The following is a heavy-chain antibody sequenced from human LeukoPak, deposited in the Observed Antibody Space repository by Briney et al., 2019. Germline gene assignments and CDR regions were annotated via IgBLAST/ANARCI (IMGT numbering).Heavy chain of an antibody. Sequence: GESLKISCKVSGYTFTTYWIGWVRQMPGKGLEWMGIIYPADSNTRYSPSFQGQVTISVDKSISTAYLQWSRLKASDTAIYYCAGRGTGTTLAFDYWGQGTLVTVSS. D-gene: IGHD1-1*01. CDR3: AGRGTGTTLAFDY. CDR1: GYTFTTYW. V-gene: IGHV5-51*01. J-gene: IGHJ4*02. CDR2: IYPADSNT.